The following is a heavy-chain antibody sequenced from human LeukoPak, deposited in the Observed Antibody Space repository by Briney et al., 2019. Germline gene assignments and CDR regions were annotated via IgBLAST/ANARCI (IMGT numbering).Heavy chain of an antibody. CDR2: ISSSGSSI. CDR1: GFTFSDYY. Sequence: GGSLRLSCAASGFTFSDYYMSWIRQTPRKGLEWLAYISSSGSSIDYADSVKGRFTISRDNSKNTLYLQMNSLRAEDTAVYYCAHSVGIVATIYYWGQGTLVTVSS. J-gene: IGHJ4*02. V-gene: IGHV3-11*01. CDR3: AHSVGIVATIYY. D-gene: IGHD5-12*01.